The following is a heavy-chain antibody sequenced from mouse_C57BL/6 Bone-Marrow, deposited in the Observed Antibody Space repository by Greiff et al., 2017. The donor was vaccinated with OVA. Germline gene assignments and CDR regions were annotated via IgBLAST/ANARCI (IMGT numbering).Heavy chain of an antibody. D-gene: IGHD1-1*01. Sequence: QVQLQQPGAELVKPGASVKLSCKASGYTFTSYWMHWVKQRPGQGLEWIGMIHPNSGSTNYNEKFKSKATLTVDKSSSTAYMQLSSLTSEDSAVYYGARRYYGSRGGFAMDYWGQGTSVTVSS. CDR2: IHPNSGST. CDR3: ARRYYGSRGGFAMDY. J-gene: IGHJ4*01. V-gene: IGHV1-64*01. CDR1: GYTFTSYW.